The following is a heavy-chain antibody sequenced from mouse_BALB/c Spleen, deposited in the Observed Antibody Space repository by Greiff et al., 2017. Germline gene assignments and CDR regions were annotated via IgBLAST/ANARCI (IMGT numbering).Heavy chain of an antibody. CDR3: ARGKYGNYDAMDY. J-gene: IGHJ4*01. Sequence: DVHLVESGGGLVKPGGSLKLSCAASGFTFSDYYMYWVRQTPEKRLEWVATISDGGSYTYYPDSVKGRFTISRDNAKNNLYLQMSSLKSEDTAMYYCARGKYGNYDAMDYWGQGTSVTVSS. D-gene: IGHD2-10*02. CDR2: ISDGGSYT. CDR1: GFTFSDYY. V-gene: IGHV5-4*02.